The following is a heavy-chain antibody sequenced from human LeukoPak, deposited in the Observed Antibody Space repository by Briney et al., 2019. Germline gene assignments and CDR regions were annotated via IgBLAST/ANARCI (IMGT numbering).Heavy chain of an antibody. Sequence: AGGSLRLSCAASGFTFSSYSMNWVRQAPGKGLEWVSSISSSSSYIYYADSVKGRFTISRDNSKNTLYLQMNSLRAEDTAVYYCARAGGYYYYMDVWGKGTTVTVSS. V-gene: IGHV3-21*01. CDR3: ARAGGYYYYMDV. CDR1: GFTFSSYS. CDR2: ISSSSSYI. J-gene: IGHJ6*03. D-gene: IGHD2-15*01.